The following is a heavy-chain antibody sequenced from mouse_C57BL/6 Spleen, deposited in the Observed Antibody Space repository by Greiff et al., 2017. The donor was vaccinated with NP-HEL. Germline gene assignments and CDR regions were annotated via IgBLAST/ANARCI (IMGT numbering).Heavy chain of an antibody. CDR2: IDPSDSYT. CDR3: ASLHYFDY. J-gene: IGHJ2*01. Sequence: VQLQQPGAELVKPGASVKLSCKASGYTFTSYWMQWVKQRPGQGLEWIGEIDPSDSYTNYNHKFKGKATLTVDTSSSTAYMQLSSLTSEDSAVYYCASLHYFDYWGQGTTLTVSS. V-gene: IGHV1-50*01. CDR1: GYTFTSYW.